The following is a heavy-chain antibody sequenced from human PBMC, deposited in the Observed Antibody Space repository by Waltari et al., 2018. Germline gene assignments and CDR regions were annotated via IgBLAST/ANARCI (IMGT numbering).Heavy chain of an antibody. CDR2: IYYSGST. D-gene: IGHD3-22*01. V-gene: IGHV4-39*01. CDR3: ASTVYYDSSGWTYYFDY. Sequence: QLQLQESGPGLVQPSETLSLTCPVSGGPISSSSYYWGWIRQPPGKGLEWIGSIYYSGSTYYNPSLKSRVTISVDTSKNQFSLKLSSVTAADTAVYYCASTVYYDSSGWTYYFDYWGQGTLVTVSS. CDR1: GGPISSSSYY. J-gene: IGHJ4*02.